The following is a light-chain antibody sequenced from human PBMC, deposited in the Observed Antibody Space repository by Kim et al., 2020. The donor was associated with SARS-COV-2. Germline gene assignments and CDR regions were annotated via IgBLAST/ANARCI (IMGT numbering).Light chain of an antibody. CDR1: QSISTN. CDR2: GAS. Sequence: VSPGERATLSCRASQSISTNLAWYQHKPGQAPSLLIYGASTRATGVPARFSGSGSGTDFTLTISSLQSEDFAVYFCQQYNKWPMYTFGQGTKLEI. V-gene: IGKV3-15*01. J-gene: IGKJ2*01. CDR3: QQYNKWPMYT.